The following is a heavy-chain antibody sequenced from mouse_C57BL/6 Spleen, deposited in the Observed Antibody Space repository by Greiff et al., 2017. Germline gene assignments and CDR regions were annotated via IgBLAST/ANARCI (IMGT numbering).Heavy chain of an antibody. CDR1: GFNIKDDY. D-gene: IGHD2-2*01. Sequence: VQLQQSGAELVRPGASVKLSCTASGFNIKDDYMHWVKQRPEQGLEWIGWIDPENGDTEYASKFQGKATITADTSSNTAYLQLSSLTSEDTAVYYCTSYGSPWFAYWGQGTLVTVSA. V-gene: IGHV14-4*01. CDR3: TSYGSPWFAY. CDR2: IDPENGDT. J-gene: IGHJ3*01.